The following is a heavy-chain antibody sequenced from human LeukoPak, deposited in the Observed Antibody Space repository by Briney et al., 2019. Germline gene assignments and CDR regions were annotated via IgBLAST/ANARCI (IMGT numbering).Heavy chain of an antibody. D-gene: IGHD2-15*01. CDR1: GFTFTTYD. CDR2: IGTTGDT. Sequence: PGGSLRLSCAASGFTFTTYDMHWVRQATGKGLEWVSAIGTTGDTYYPGSVKGRFTISRENAKNSLYLQMNSLRAGDTAVYYCAKVDKRIVVVVAATAFDYWGQGTLVTVSS. J-gene: IGHJ4*02. CDR3: AKVDKRIVVVVAATAFDY. V-gene: IGHV3-13*01.